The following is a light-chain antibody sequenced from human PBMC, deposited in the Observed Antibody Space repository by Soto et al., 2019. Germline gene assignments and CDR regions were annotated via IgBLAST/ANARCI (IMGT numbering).Light chain of an antibody. CDR3: CSNAGSSTYV. J-gene: IGLJ1*01. Sequence: GLTQPGSGSGSPGQSFTISYTGTSSVVGSYNLVSWYQQHPGKAPKLMIYEGSKRPSGVSNRFSGSKSGNTASLTISGLQAEDEADYYCCSNAGSSTYVFGTGTKVTVL. CDR2: EGS. CDR1: SSVVGSYNL. V-gene: IGLV2-23*01.